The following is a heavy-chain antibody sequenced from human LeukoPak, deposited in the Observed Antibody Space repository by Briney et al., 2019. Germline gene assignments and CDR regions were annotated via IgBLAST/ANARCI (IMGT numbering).Heavy chain of an antibody. V-gene: IGHV3-7*01. CDR3: ARDGGAVAGMGVDY. CDR1: GFTFSSYW. D-gene: IGHD6-19*01. Sequence: PGGSLRLSCAASGFTFSSYWMSWVRQAPGKGLEWVANIKQDGSEKYYVDSVKGRFTISRDNAKNSLYLQMNSLRAEDTAVYYCARDGGAVAGMGVDYWGQGTLVTVSS. J-gene: IGHJ4*02. CDR2: IKQDGSEK.